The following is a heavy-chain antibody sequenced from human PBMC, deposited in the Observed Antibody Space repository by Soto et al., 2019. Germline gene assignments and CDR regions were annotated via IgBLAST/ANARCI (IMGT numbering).Heavy chain of an antibody. CDR3: ARAESGRDGYNYDFDY. Sequence: GGSLRLSCAASGFTFSSYSMNWVRQAPGKGLEWVSYISSSSSTIYYADSVKGRFTISRDNAKNSLYLQMNSLRDEDTAVYYCARAESGRDGYNYDFDYWGQGTLVTVSS. CDR2: ISSSSSTI. D-gene: IGHD5-12*01. J-gene: IGHJ4*02. V-gene: IGHV3-48*02. CDR1: GFTFSSYS.